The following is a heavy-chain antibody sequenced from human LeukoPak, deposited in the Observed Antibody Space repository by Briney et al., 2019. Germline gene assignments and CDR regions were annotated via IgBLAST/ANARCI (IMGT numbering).Heavy chain of an antibody. J-gene: IGHJ4*02. V-gene: IGHV3-23*01. Sequence: GGSLRLSCAASGFTFSSYAMTWVRQAPGKGLEWVSTISGSGGSTYYADSVKGRFTISRDNSKNTLFLQMNSLRAEDTAVCYCAKSPIYGDYYYFDFWREGTQVTVSS. CDR3: AKSPIYGDYYYFDF. CDR2: ISGSGGST. D-gene: IGHD4-17*01. CDR1: GFTFSSYA.